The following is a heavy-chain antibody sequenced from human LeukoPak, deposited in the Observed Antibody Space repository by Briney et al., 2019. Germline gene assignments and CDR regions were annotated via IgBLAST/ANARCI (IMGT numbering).Heavy chain of an antibody. Sequence: GESLKISCKGSGYSFTSYWIGWVRQMPGKGLEWMGIIFTGDSDTRYSPSFQGQVTISADKSVSTAYLQWSSLKASDTAMYYCARLTYYDVLTGVDYWGQGTLVTVSS. V-gene: IGHV5-51*01. D-gene: IGHD3-9*01. CDR3: ARLTYYDVLTGVDY. CDR2: IFTGDSDT. CDR1: GYSFTSYW. J-gene: IGHJ4*02.